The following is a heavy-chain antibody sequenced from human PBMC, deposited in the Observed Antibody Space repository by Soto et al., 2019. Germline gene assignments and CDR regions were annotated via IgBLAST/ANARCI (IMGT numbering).Heavy chain of an antibody. D-gene: IGHD6-19*01. J-gene: IGHJ6*02. Sequence: QVQLVQSGAEVKKPGASVKVSCKASGYTFTSYAMHWVRQAPGQRLEWMGGVNAGNGNTKYLQKFQGRVTITRDTSASTAYMELSSLRSEDTAVYYCARNQPPGYSSGWVYSYYYGMDVWGQGTTVTVSS. V-gene: IGHV1-3*01. CDR1: GYTFTSYA. CDR3: ARNQPPGYSSGWVYSYYYGMDV. CDR2: VNAGNGNT.